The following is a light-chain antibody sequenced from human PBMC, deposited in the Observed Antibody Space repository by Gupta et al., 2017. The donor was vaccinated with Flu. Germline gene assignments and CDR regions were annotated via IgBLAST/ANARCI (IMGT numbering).Light chain of an antibody. V-gene: IGLV2-8*01. CDR1: SSDIGGSDY. Sequence: QSALNQPPSASGSPGQSVTLSCTGTSSDIGGSDYVSWYQQHPGKAPKLIIYEVTKRSSGVPDRFSGSKSANTASLIVSGLQPEDEADHYCSSYGGNNNVVFGGGTKVTVL. J-gene: IGLJ2*01. CDR2: EVT. CDR3: SSYGGNNNVV.